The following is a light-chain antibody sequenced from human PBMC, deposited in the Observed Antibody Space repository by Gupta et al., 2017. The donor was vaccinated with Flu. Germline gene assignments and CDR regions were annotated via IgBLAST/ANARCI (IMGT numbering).Light chain of an antibody. Sequence: IQMTQSPSSLSASVADRITITFRARQDIRNDLGWYQQKPGEAPKRLISAASSWQSGAPSRFSRSGSGIELTLTISSRQQEDFAPYYFRQYNNSHPWTFGPGTKVNLK. CDR1: QDIRND. V-gene: IGKV1-17*01. CDR3: RQYNNSHPWT. J-gene: IGKJ1*01. CDR2: AAS.